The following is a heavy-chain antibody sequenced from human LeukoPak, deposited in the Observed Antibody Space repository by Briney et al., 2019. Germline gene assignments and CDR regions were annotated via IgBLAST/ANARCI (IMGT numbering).Heavy chain of an antibody. J-gene: IGHJ4*02. D-gene: IGHD3-22*01. CDR3: VKDLSYESSGSFFDY. V-gene: IGHV3-53*05. CDR2: IYSGGAI. Sequence: GGSLRLSCAASGFLVSTNYMSWVRQAPGKGLEWVSVIYSGGAIHYADSVKGRFTISRDNSKDSLYLQMDSLRSDDTAFYYCVKDLSYESSGSFFDYWGQGALLTVS. CDR1: GFLVSTNY.